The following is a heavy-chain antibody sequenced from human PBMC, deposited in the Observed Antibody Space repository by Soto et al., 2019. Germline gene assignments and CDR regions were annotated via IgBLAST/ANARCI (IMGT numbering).Heavy chain of an antibody. V-gene: IGHV3-23*01. Sequence: EVQLLESGGGLVQPGGSLRRSCAASGFSFSSYAMGWVRQAPGKGLEWVSIISGSGGDAYYADSVKGRFTISRDNSKDTVYLQMNSLRAEDTAVYYCAXXXXGDYIDYWXQGTQVTVSS. D-gene: IGHD4-17*01. CDR2: ISGSGGDA. J-gene: IGHJ4*02. CDR3: AXXXXGDYIDY. CDR1: GFSFSSYA.